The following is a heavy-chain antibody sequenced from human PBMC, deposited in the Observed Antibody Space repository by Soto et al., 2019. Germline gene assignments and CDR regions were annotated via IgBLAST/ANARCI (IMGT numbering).Heavy chain of an antibody. Sequence: GGSLRLSCAASGFTFSSYAMSWVRQAPGEGLEWVSAISGSGGSTYYADSVKGRFTISRDNSKNTLYLQMNSLRAEDTAVYYCAKDLGNSSSWYYYYYGMDVWGQGTTVTVSS. CDR1: GFTFSSYA. J-gene: IGHJ6*02. D-gene: IGHD6-13*01. CDR2: ISGSGGST. V-gene: IGHV3-23*01. CDR3: AKDLGNSSSWYYYYYGMDV.